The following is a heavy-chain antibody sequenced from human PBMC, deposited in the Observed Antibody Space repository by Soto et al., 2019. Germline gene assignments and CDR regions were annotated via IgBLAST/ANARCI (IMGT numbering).Heavy chain of an antibody. J-gene: IGHJ4*02. D-gene: IGHD3-22*01. V-gene: IGHV2-70*01. CDR2: INWDDDE. Sequence: SGPTLVNPTQTLTLTCTFSGFSLSTNLMCVGWIRQPPGKALEWLALINWDDDEYYNKSLKTRLTISKDTSKNQVVLTLTNMDPVDTATYYCARIRDSSYRYFDFWGPGTLVTVSS. CDR3: ARIRDSSYRYFDF. CDR1: GFSLSTNLMC.